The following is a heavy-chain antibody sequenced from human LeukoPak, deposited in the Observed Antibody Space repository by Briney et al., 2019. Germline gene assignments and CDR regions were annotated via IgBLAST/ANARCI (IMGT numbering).Heavy chain of an antibody. CDR2: IYYSGST. J-gene: IGHJ4*02. CDR1: GGSISSYY. D-gene: IGHD1-20*01. Sequence: PSETLSLTCTVSGGSISSYYWSWIRQPPGKGLEWIGYIYYSGSTNYNPSLKSRVTISVDTSKNQFSLKLSSVTAADTAVYYCASLRYNWNYFDYWGQGTLVTVSS. V-gene: IGHV4-59*01. CDR3: ASLRYNWNYFDY.